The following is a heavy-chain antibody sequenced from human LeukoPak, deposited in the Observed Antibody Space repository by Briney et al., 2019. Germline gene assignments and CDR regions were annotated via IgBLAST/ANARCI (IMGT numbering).Heavy chain of an antibody. J-gene: IGHJ4*02. D-gene: IGHD3-3*01. Sequence: PGGSLRLSCAASGFTFSSYSMNWVRQAPGKGLEWVSYISSSSSTIYYADSVKGRFTISRDNAKNSLYLQMNSLRDEDTAVYYCARYNYDFWSGSFGFDYWGQGTLVTVSS. V-gene: IGHV3-48*02. CDR1: GFTFSSYS. CDR2: ISSSSSTI. CDR3: ARYNYDFWSGSFGFDY.